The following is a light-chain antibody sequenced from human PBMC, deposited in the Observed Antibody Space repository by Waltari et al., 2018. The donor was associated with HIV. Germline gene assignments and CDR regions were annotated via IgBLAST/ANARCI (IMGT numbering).Light chain of an antibody. V-gene: IGLV2-23*02. CDR1: SSDVSTYKL. J-gene: IGLJ2*01. Sequence: QSALTQPSSVSAAPGQSITISCTRTSSDVSTYKLVSWYQQHPAKAPKLMIYEVPKRASGVSDRFSGAKSGDTASLTISGVEAEDDADYYCCSYVSNVIFGGGTKLTIL. CDR2: EVP. CDR3: CSYVSNVI.